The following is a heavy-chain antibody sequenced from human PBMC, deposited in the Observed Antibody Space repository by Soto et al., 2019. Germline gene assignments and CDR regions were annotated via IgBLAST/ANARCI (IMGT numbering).Heavy chain of an antibody. V-gene: IGHV1-69*13. CDR1: GGTFSSYA. J-gene: IGHJ6*02. D-gene: IGHD6-6*01. Sequence: SVKVSCKASGGTFSSYAISWVRQAPGQGLEWMGGIIPIFGTANYAQKFQGRVTITADESTSTAYMELSSLRSEDTAVYYCADYSSSSGINYYYYGMDVWGQGTTVTV. CDR2: IIPIFGTA. CDR3: ADYSSSSGINYYYYGMDV.